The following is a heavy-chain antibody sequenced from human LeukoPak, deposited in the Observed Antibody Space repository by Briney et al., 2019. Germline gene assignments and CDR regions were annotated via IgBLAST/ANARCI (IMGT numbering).Heavy chain of an antibody. CDR1: GFTFSSYA. D-gene: IGHD3-22*01. CDR2: ISGSGGST. V-gene: IGHV3-23*01. J-gene: IGHJ4*02. Sequence: PGGSLRLSCAASGFTFSSYAMSWVRQAPGKGLEWVSAISGSGGSTYYADPVKGRFTISRDNSKNTLYLQMNSLRAEDTAVYYCAKGLYYYDSSGYYLTGGPFDYWGQGTLVTVSS. CDR3: AKGLYYYDSSGYYLTGGPFDY.